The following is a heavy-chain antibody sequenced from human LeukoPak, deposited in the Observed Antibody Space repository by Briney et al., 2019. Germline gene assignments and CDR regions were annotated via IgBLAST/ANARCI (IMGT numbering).Heavy chain of an antibody. J-gene: IGHJ5*02. V-gene: IGHV4-4*07. CDR3: ARGARRIWFGESAYNWFDP. CDR2: IYTSGST. Sequence: SETLSLTCTVSGGSISSYYWSWIRQPAGKGLEWIGRIYTSGSTNYNPSLKSRVTISVDTSKNQFSLKLSSVTAADTAVYYCARGARRIWFGESAYNWFDPWGQGTLVTVSS. D-gene: IGHD3-10*01. CDR1: GGSISSYY.